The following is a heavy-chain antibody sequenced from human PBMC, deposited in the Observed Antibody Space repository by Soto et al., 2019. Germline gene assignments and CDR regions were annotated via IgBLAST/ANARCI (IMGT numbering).Heavy chain of an antibody. CDR3: AVGRHKTSGPNTWFDP. CDR1: EVNFSSYA. D-gene: IGHD2-15*01. V-gene: IGHV3-23*01. J-gene: IGHJ5*02. Sequence: PGGSLRLSCAASEVNFSSYAMNWVRQAPGKGLEWVSTISDTGGGTFYAGSVKGRFTISRDNSKNTLYLQMHSLRADDSAIYFCAVGRHKTSGPNTWFDPWGRGTQVTVS. CDR2: ISDTGGGT.